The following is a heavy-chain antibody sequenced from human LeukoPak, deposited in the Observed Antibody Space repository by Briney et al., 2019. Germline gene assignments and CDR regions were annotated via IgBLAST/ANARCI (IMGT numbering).Heavy chain of an antibody. J-gene: IGHJ4*02. CDR3: ARDRSYDFWSGYSTPDY. V-gene: IGHV3-33*01. CDR2: IWYDGSNK. Sequence: GRSLRLSCAASGFTFSSYGMHWVRQAPGKGLEWVAVIWYDGSNKYYADSVKGRFTISRDNSKNTLDLQMNSLRAEDTAVYYCARDRSYDFWSGYSTPDYWGQGTLVTVSS. CDR1: GFTFSSYG. D-gene: IGHD3-3*01.